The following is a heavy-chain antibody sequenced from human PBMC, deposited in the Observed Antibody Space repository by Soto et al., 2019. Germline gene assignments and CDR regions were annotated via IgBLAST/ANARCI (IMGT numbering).Heavy chain of an antibody. CDR1: GLTFSSYS. V-gene: IGHV3-48*04. D-gene: IGHD2-2*02. J-gene: IGHJ4*02. CDR3: ARDSSIPIY. CDR2: ISSSSSTI. Sequence: PGGSLRRSCAPSGLTFSSYSMNWVRQAPGKGLEWVSYISSSSSTIHYSDSVKGRFTISRDNAKNSLYLQMNSLRAEDTAVYYCARDSSIPIYWGQGTLVTSPQ.